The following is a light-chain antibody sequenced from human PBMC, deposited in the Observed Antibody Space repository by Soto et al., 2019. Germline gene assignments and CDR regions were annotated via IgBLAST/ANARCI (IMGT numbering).Light chain of an antibody. V-gene: IGLV2-8*01. CDR2: ELA. CDR1: SSDVGAYDH. Sequence: QSALTQPPSASGSPGQSVTIPCTGTSSDVGAYDHVSWYQQHPGKAPKLIIYELAKRPAGVPDRFSGSKSGNTASLTVSALPAEVEADYFSTSDSGDHNYVFRTGNMVTVL. J-gene: IGLJ1*01. CDR3: TSDSGDHNYV.